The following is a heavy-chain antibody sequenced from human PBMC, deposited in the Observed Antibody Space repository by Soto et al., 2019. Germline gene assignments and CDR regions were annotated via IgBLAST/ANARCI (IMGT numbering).Heavy chain of an antibody. CDR2: IYTSGST. D-gene: IGHD6-19*01. Sequence: SETLSLTSTVSDGSIRSYYWSWIRQPAGKGLEWIGRIYTSGSTNYNPSLKSRVTISVDTSKNQFSLKLSSVTAADTAVYYCARESGIAVAGTYYYGMDVWGQGTTVTVSS. CDR3: ARESGIAVAGTYYYGMDV. CDR1: DGSIRSYY. J-gene: IGHJ6*02. V-gene: IGHV4-4*07.